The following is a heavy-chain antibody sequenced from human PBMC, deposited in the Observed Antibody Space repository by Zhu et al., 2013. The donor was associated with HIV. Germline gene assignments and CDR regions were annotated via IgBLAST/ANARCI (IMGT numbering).Heavy chain of an antibody. V-gene: IGHV3-23*01. CDR1: GFTFSSYA. Sequence: EVQLLESGGGLVQPGGSLRLSCAASGFTFSSYAMNWVRQTPGKGLEWVSTIGSGGDTYYADSVKGRSTISRDNSKNTLYLQMNSLRVEDTAVYYCAKYTTISSSRWFDPWGQGTLVTVSS. J-gene: IGHJ5*02. CDR3: AKYTTISSSRWFDP. D-gene: IGHD6-6*01. CDR2: IGSGGDT.